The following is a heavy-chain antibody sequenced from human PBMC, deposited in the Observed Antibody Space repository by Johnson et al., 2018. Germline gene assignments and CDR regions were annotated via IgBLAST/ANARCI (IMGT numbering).Heavy chain of an antibody. J-gene: IGHJ4*02. CDR3: SKSPAIRGFYLDY. D-gene: IGHD3-10*01. CDR2: ISSGSTYR. V-gene: IGHV3-21*01. Sequence: VQLVQSGGGLVKPGGSLRLSCAASGFTFSSYTMNWVRQTPGMGLEWVSCISSGSTYRYYADSVKGRFTISRDDAKNSRYLQMNSLRDADTAVYFCSKSPAIRGFYLDYWGQGTLVTVSS. CDR1: GFTFSSYT.